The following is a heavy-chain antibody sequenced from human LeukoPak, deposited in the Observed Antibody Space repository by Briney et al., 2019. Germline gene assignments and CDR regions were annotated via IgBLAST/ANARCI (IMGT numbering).Heavy chain of an antibody. Sequence: PGGSLRLSCAASGFTFSSYSMNWVRQAPGKGLEWVSSISSSSSYIYYADSVKGRFTISRDNAKNSLYLQMNSLRAEDTAVYYCARDDQTVIAVAGRYWGQGTLVTVSS. CDR1: GFTFSSYS. CDR3: ARDDQTVIAVAGRY. V-gene: IGHV3-21*01. D-gene: IGHD6-19*01. J-gene: IGHJ4*02. CDR2: ISSSSSYI.